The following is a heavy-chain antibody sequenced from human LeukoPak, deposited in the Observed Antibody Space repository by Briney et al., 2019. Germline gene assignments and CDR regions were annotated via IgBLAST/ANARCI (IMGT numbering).Heavy chain of an antibody. J-gene: IGHJ4*02. V-gene: IGHV4-34*01. D-gene: IGHD3-22*01. Sequence: SETLSLTCAVYGGSFSGYYWSWIRQPPGKALEWIGEINHSGSTNYNPSLKSRVTISVDTSKNTFSLELSSVTAAATAVYYCATSRFDSMVYYPRWGQGTLVTVSS. CDR2: INHSGST. CDR3: ATSRFDSMVYYPR. CDR1: GGSFSGYY.